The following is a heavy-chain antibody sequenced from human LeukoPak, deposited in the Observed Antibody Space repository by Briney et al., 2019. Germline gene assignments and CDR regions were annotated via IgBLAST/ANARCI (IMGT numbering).Heavy chain of an antibody. D-gene: IGHD3-10*01. CDR1: GYTFTGYY. J-gene: IGHJ4*02. Sequence: GASVKVSCKASGYTFTGYYMHCVRQAPGQRLECRGGINPNSGDTNYAQKLQGRVTMTSDTSISTGYVELSRLTSDDTAMYYCARGHYGSRSQGSDYWGQGTLVTVS. V-gene: IGHV1-2*02. CDR3: ARGHYGSRSQGSDY. CDR2: INPNSGDT.